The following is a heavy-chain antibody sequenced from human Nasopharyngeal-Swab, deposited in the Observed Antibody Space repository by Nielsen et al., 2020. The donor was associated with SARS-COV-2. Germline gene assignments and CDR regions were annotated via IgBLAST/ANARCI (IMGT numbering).Heavy chain of an antibody. V-gene: IGHV4-39*01. CDR2: ISYSGST. J-gene: IGHJ4*02. CDR3: ARLSPEDGDY. D-gene: IGHD3-10*01. Sequence: WIRQPPGKGLEWIGSISYSGSTYYNPSLKSRVTISVDTSKNQFSLKLSSVTAADTAVYYCARLSPEDGDYWGQGTLVTVSS.